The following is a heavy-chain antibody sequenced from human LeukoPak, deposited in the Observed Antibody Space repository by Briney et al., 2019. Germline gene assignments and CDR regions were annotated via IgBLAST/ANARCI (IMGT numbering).Heavy chain of an antibody. CDR1: GFTFGDYA. Sequence: GRSLRLSCTASGFTFGDYAMSWVRQAPGKGLEWVGFIRSKSYGGTTEYAASVKGRFTISRDDSESIAYLQMNSLKTEDTAVYYCTREKAYYDTTGYYYSDPLDYWGQGTLVTVSS. V-gene: IGHV3-49*04. CDR2: IRSKSYGGTT. D-gene: IGHD3-22*01. J-gene: IGHJ4*02. CDR3: TREKAYYDTTGYYYSDPLDY.